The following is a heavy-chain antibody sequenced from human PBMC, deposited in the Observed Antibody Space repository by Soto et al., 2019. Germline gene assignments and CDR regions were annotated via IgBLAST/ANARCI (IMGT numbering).Heavy chain of an antibody. J-gene: IGHJ6*02. CDR2: INPNSGGT. D-gene: IGHD6-13*01. V-gene: IGHV1-2*02. CDR1: GYTFTGYY. Sequence: ASVKVSCKASGYTFTGYYMQWVRQAPGQGLEWMGWINPNSGGTNYAQKFQGRVTMTRDTSISTAYMELSRLRSDDTAVYYCARGGIAAAGRYYYYGMDVWGQGTTVTVYS. CDR3: ARGGIAAAGRYYYYGMDV.